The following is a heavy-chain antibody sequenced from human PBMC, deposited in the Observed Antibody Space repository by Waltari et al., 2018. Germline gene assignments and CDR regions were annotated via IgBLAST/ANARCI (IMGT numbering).Heavy chain of an antibody. CDR3: ARRGPGINTALMGHDI. CDR2: INRSRST. J-gene: IGHJ3*02. D-gene: IGHD5-18*01. Sequence: QVQLQQWGAGLLKPSETLSLTCAVYGGSFSGYYWSWIRQPPGKGLEWIGEINRSRSTNYNPSLSSRVTISVNTSKDHFSLQLSSVAAANAAVYYCARRGPGINTALMGHDIWGQGTMVTVSS. V-gene: IGHV4-34*01. CDR1: GGSFSGYY.